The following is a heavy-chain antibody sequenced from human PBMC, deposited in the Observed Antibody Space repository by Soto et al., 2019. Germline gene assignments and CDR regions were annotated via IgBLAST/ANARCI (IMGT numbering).Heavy chain of an antibody. V-gene: IGHV3-11*01. J-gene: IGHJ4*02. CDR1: GFTFSDYY. D-gene: IGHD2-15*01. CDR2: ISSSGSTI. CDR3: ARDPLRYCSGGSCYAFPFDY. Sequence: QVQLVESGGGLVKPGGSLRLSCAASGFTFSDYYMSWIRQAPGKGLEWVSYISSSGSTIYYADSVKGRFTISRDNAKNSLYLQMNSLRAEDTAVHYCARDPLRYCSGGSCYAFPFDYWGQGTLVTVSS.